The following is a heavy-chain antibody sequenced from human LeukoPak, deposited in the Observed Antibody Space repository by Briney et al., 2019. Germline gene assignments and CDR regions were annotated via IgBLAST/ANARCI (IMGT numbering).Heavy chain of an antibody. CDR2: VNGDGSRT. CDR1: GFTFDDYA. J-gene: IGHJ6*02. D-gene: IGHD6-6*01. Sequence: GGSLRLSCAASGFTFDDYAMHWVRQAPGKGLVWVSRVNGDGSRTTYADSVKGRFTISRDNAKNTLYLQMNSLRAEDTAVYYCAISSSSPSYYYGMDVWGQGTTVTVSS. CDR3: AISSSSPSYYYGMDV. V-gene: IGHV3-74*01.